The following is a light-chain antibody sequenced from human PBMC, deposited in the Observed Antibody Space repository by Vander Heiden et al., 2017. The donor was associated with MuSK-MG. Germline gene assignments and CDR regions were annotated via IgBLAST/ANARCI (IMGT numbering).Light chain of an antibody. V-gene: IGKV3-20*01. Sequence: ALTQSPGTLSLSPGDRAILSCRASQSVSRSLLAWYQQKPGQAPRRLMYGASTRAPGCPDRFSGSGSGTDFTLTISRLEPEDFAVYYFQQDSISLTFGGGTKVEIK. CDR2: GAS. J-gene: IGKJ4*01. CDR1: QSVSRSL. CDR3: QQDSISLT.